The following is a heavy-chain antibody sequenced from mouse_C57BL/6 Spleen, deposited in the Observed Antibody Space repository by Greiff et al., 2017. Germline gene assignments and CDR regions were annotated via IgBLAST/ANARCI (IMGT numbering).Heavy chain of an antibody. V-gene: IGHV5-9*04. D-gene: IGHD1-1*01. CDR2: ISGGGGNT. J-gene: IGHJ2*01. CDR3: ARHPYYGSLDY. Sequence: DVKLVESGGGLVKPGGSLKLSCAASGFTFSGYTMSWVRQTPEKRLEWVATISGGGGNTYYHDSVKGRVTISRDKAKTTLYLQMSSLRSEDTAMYYCARHPYYGSLDYWGQGTTLTVSS. CDR1: GFTFSGYT.